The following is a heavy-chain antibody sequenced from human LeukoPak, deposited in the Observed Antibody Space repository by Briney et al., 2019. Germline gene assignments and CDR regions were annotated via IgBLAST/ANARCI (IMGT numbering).Heavy chain of an antibody. CDR3: ARSLSPHYYDSRQFDY. D-gene: IGHD3-22*01. CDR2: ISYDGSNK. CDR1: GFTFSSYA. V-gene: IGHV3-30-3*01. Sequence: GRSLRLSCAASGFTFSSYAMHWVRQAPGKGLEWVAVISYDGSNKYYADSVKGRFTISRDNSKNTLYLQMNSLRAEDTAVYYCARSLSPHYYDSRQFDYWGQGTLVTVSS. J-gene: IGHJ4*02.